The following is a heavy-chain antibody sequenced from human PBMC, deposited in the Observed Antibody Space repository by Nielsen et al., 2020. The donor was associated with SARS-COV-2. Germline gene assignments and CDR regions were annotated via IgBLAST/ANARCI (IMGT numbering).Heavy chain of an antibody. CDR2: INWNGGST. CDR3: ARDLWADLTRVYYYYGMDV. CDR1: GFTFDDYG. D-gene: IGHD1-14*01. Sequence: GESLKISCAASGFTFDDYGMSWVRQAPGKGLEWVSGINWNGGSTGYADSVKGRFTISRDNAKNSLYLQMNSLRAEDTAVYYCARDLWADLTRVYYYYGMDVWGQGTTVTVSS. J-gene: IGHJ6*02. V-gene: IGHV3-20*04.